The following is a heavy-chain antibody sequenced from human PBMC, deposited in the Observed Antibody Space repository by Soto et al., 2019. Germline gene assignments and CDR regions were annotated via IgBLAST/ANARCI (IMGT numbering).Heavy chain of an antibody. J-gene: IGHJ5*02. Sequence: NPSETLSLTCAVSGGSISSGCYSWSWIRQPPGKGLEWIGHIYHIGSTYYNPSLKSRVTISVDRPKNQFSLKLSSVTAADTAVYYWAREARSGYSRGFDPWGQGTLVAVCS. V-gene: IGHV4-30-2*01. D-gene: IGHD3-3*01. CDR2: IYHIGST. CDR1: GGSISSGCYS. CDR3: AREARSGYSRGFDP.